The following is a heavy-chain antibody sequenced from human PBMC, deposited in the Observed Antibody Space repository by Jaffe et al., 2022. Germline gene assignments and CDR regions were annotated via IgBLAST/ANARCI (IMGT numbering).Heavy chain of an antibody. J-gene: IGHJ4*02. Sequence: EVQLLESGGGLVQPGGSLRLSCAASGFTFSSYAMSWVRQAPGKGLEWVSAISGSGGSTYYADSVKGRFTISRDNSKNTLYLQMNSLRAEDTAVYYCAKAPPVELYDFWSGYYMGGFDYWGQGTLVTVSS. CDR2: ISGSGGST. D-gene: IGHD3-3*01. CDR1: GFTFSSYA. V-gene: IGHV3-23*01. CDR3: AKAPPVELYDFWSGYYMGGFDY.